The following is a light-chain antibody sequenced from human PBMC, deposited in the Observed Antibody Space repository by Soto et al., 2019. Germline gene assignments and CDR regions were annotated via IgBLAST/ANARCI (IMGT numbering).Light chain of an antibody. J-gene: IGLJ2*01. V-gene: IGLV2-11*01. CDR1: SSDVGFYNY. CDR2: DVS. CDR3: CSYAGNYTVI. Sequence: QSALTQPRSVSGSPGQSVTISCTGTSSDVGFYNYVSWYQQHPGKAPKLMIYDVSGRPSGVPDRFSGSKSGNTASLTISGLQAEDEAEYYCCSYAGNYTVIFGGGTKLTVL.